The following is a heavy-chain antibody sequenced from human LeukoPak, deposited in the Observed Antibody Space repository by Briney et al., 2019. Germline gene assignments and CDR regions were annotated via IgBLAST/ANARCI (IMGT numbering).Heavy chain of an antibody. CDR3: ARIIASSGYLIDY. CDR1: GGTFSSYA. D-gene: IGHD3-22*01. Sequence: AASVKVSCKASGGTFSSYAISWVRQAPGQGLERMGGIIPIFGTANYAQKFQGRVTITADESTSTAYMELSSLRSEDTAVYYCARIIASSGYLIDYWGQGTLVTVSS. V-gene: IGHV1-69*13. J-gene: IGHJ4*02. CDR2: IIPIFGTA.